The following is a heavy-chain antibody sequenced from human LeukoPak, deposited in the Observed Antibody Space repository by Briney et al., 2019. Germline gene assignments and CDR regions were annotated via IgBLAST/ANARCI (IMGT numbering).Heavy chain of an antibody. Sequence: GGSLRLSCEASGFTFSSYSMNWVRQAPGKGLEWVSYISSSSRTIYYADSVKGRFTISRDNAKNSLYLQMNSLRAEDTAVYYCARGSLKPGYSYENWGQGTLVTVSS. V-gene: IGHV3-48*01. CDR1: GFTFSSYS. CDR2: ISSSSRTI. CDR3: ARGSLKPGYSYEN. D-gene: IGHD5-18*01. J-gene: IGHJ4*02.